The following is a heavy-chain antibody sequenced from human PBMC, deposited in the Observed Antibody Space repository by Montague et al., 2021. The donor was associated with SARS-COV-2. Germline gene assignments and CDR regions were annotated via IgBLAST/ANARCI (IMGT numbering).Heavy chain of an antibody. CDR3: VVVVPALRARSDY. Sequence: SETLSLTCAVSGGSFSGYYWCWIRKPPAKGLEWIGEINHSGSTNXNHSLRSRVTISSDTSKYQFCLRLNSVTAADTAVYFCVVVVPALRARSDYWGQGTLVTVSS. J-gene: IGHJ4*02. D-gene: IGHD3-22*01. CDR1: GGSFSGYY. CDR2: INHSGST. V-gene: IGHV4-34*01.